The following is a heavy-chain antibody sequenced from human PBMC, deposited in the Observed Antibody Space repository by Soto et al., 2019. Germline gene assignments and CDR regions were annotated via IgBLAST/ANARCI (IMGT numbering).Heavy chain of an antibody. CDR1: GYTFTSYG. Sequence: QVQLVQSGAEVKKPGASVKVSCKASGYTFTSYGISWVRQAPGQGLEWMGWISAYNGNTNYAQKLQGRVTMTTDTSXSXXYMELRSLRSDDTAVYYCARDPPLWFGEFDGFFDYWGQGTLVTVSS. CDR2: ISAYNGNT. J-gene: IGHJ4*02. D-gene: IGHD3-10*01. V-gene: IGHV1-18*01. CDR3: ARDPPLWFGEFDGFFDY.